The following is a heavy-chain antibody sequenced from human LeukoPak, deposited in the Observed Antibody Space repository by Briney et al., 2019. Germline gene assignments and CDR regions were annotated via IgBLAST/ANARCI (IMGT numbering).Heavy chain of an antibody. CDR2: IYYSRST. Sequence: PSETLSLTCTVSGGSISSSSYYWGWIRQPPGKGLEWIGSIYYSRSTYYNPSLKSRVTISVDTSKNQFSLKLSSVTAADTAVYYCASPTTGDYWGQGTLVTVSS. D-gene: IGHD1-26*01. CDR3: ASPTTGDY. J-gene: IGHJ4*02. V-gene: IGHV4-39*01. CDR1: GGSISSSSYY.